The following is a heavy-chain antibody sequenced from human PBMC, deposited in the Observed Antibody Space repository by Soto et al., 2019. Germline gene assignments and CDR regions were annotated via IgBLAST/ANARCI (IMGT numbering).Heavy chain of an antibody. CDR1: GYTFTSYG. Sequence: QVQLVQSGAEVKKPGASVKVSCKASGYTFTSYGISWVRQAPGHGIEWMGWISAYNGNTNYAQQRQGRVTMTTDTSTSTAYTELRSLRSDDTAVYYCGRELAVGLVDYWGQGTLVTVSS. CDR2: ISAYNGNT. CDR3: GRELAVGLVDY. D-gene: IGHD3-9*01. J-gene: IGHJ4*02. V-gene: IGHV1-18*01.